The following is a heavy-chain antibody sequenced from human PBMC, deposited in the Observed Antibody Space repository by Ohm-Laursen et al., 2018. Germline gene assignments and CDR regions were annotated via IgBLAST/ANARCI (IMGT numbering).Heavy chain of an antibody. CDR1: GFTFEDYG. CDR3: AKDYRSFLYYFDY. V-gene: IGHV3-9*01. D-gene: IGHD6-6*01. J-gene: IGHJ4*02. Sequence: SLRLSCAASGFTFEDYGMHWVRQAPGKGLEWVSGISWNSGNIAYADSVKGRFTISRDNSKNTLYLQMNSLRAEDTAVYYCAKDYRSFLYYFDYWGQGTLVTVSS. CDR2: ISWNSGNI.